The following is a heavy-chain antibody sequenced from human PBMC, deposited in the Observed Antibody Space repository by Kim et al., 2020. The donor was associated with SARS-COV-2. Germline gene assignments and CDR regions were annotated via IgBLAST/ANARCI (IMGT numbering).Heavy chain of an antibody. Sequence: GGSLRLSCTASGFTFGDYAMSWFRQAPGKGLEWVGFIRSKAYGGTTEYAASVKGRFTISRDDSKSIAYLQMNSLKTEDTAVYYCVGERKTRYSGSYDLDFDYWGQGTLVTLSS. CDR2: IRSKAYGGTT. CDR3: VGERKTRYSGSYDLDFDY. V-gene: IGHV3-49*03. J-gene: IGHJ4*02. D-gene: IGHD1-26*01. CDR1: GFTFGDYA.